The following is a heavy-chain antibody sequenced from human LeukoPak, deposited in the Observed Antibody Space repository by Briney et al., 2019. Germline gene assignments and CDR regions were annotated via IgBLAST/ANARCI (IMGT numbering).Heavy chain of an antibody. V-gene: IGHV2-5*02. CDR2: IYWDDDK. J-gene: IGHJ5*02. D-gene: IGHD1-7*01. Sequence: SGPTLVKPTQTLTLTCTFSGFTLNTSGVGVGWIRQPPGKALEWLALIYWDDDKRYSPSLNSRLTITKDTSKNQVVLTMTNMDPVDTATYYCAHRPPQISITGTTWFDPWGQGTLVTVSS. CDR1: GFTLNTSGVG. CDR3: AHRPPQISITGTTWFDP.